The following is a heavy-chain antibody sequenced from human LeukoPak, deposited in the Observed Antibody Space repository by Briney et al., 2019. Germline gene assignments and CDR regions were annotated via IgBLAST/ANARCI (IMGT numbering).Heavy chain of an antibody. D-gene: IGHD1-26*01. Sequence: ASVKVSCKASGYTFTSYYMHWVRQAPGQGLEWMGIINPSGGSTSYAQKFQGRVTMTRDTSKNQFSLKLSSVTAADTAVYYCARGLAMGRSKWELRPWGQGTLVTVSS. V-gene: IGHV1-46*01. CDR1: GYTFTSYY. CDR3: ARGLAMGRSKWELRP. J-gene: IGHJ4*02. CDR2: INPSGGST.